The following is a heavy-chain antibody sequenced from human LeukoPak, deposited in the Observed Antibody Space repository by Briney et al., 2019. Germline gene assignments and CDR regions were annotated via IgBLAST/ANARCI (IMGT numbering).Heavy chain of an antibody. V-gene: IGHV5-51*01. Sequence: GESLKISCKGSGYSFTSYWIGWVRQMPGKGLEGKGIIYPGDSDTRYSPSFQGQVTISADKSISTAYLQWSSLKASDTAMYYCARHRTTGTDSSGFFDYWGQGTLVTVSS. CDR1: GYSFTSYW. J-gene: IGHJ4*02. CDR2: IYPGDSDT. CDR3: ARHRTTGTDSSGFFDY. D-gene: IGHD3-22*01.